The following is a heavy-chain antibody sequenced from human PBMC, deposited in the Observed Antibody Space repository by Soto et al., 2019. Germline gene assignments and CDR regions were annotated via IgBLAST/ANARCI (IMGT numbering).Heavy chain of an antibody. CDR1: GFTFSRYW. V-gene: IGHV3-7*01. CDR3: ARQNALDV. Sequence: EVQLVESGGGLVQPGGSLRLSCEASGFTFSRYWMTWVRQASGKGLEWVANINQAETQKYYVYSVKGRFTISRDNTKNSVHLQMNSLRPEDTALYYCARQNALDVWGQGTTVTVSS. CDR2: INQAETQK. J-gene: IGHJ6*02.